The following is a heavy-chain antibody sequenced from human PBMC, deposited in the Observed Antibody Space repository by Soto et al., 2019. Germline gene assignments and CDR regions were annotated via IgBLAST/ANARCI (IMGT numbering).Heavy chain of an antibody. CDR3: ARGPFIAAAGYYYGMDV. V-gene: IGHV1-69*13. CDR1: GGTFSSYA. CDR2: IIPIFGTA. Sequence: ASVKVSCKASGGTFSSYAISWVRQAPGQGLEWMGGIIPIFGTANYAQKFQGRVTITADESTSTAYMELSSLRSEDTAVYYCARGPFIAAAGYYYGMDVWGQGTTVTVSS. J-gene: IGHJ6*02. D-gene: IGHD6-13*01.